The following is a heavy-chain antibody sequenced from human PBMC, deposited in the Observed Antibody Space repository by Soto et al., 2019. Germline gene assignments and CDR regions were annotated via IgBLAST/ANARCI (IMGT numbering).Heavy chain of an antibody. CDR2: IFYSGST. CDR1: GGSINNHD. CDR3: GRDRNYDFWSGSFAYYGMDV. J-gene: IGHJ6*02. D-gene: IGHD3-3*01. V-gene: IGHV4-59*11. Sequence: SSETLCLSCTVAGGSINNHDWNWIRQTPGKGLEWIGYIFYSGSTNYNPSLKSRVTISVGTSRNQFSLKLSSVTAADPAVYYCGRDRNYDFWSGSFAYYGMDVWGQGPTVTVPS.